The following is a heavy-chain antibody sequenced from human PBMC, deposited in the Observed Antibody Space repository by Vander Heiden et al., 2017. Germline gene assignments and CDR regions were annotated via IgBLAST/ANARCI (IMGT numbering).Heavy chain of an antibody. V-gene: IGHV3-21*01. J-gene: IGHJ6*02. CDR1: GFTFSSYS. D-gene: IGHD3-10*01. CDR2: ISSSSSYI. Sequence: EVQLVESGGGLVKPGGSLRLSCAASGFTFSSYSMNWVRQAPGKGLEWVSSISSSSSYIYYADSVKGRFTIARDNAKNSLYLQMNSMRAEETAVYYCARDLDGSGSTPRVWYYGMDVWGQGTTVTVSS. CDR3: ARDLDGSGSTPRVWYYGMDV.